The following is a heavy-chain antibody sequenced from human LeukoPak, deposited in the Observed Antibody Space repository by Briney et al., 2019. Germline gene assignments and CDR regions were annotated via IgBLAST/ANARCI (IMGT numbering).Heavy chain of an antibody. V-gene: IGHV3-48*04. D-gene: IGHD1-26*01. CDR1: GLTFSSYS. Sequence: GGSLRLSCAASGLTFSSYSMTWVRQAPGKGLEWVAYISSSRATIFYAESVKGRFTVSRDHAKNSLHLQMNSLRGDDTAVYYCARVDWELLDGDFDYWGQGTLVTVSA. CDR3: ARVDWELLDGDFDY. CDR2: ISSSRATI. J-gene: IGHJ4*02.